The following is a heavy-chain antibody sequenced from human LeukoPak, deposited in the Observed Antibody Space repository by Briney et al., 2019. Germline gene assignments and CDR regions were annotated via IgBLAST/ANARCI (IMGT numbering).Heavy chain of an antibody. CDR3: ARSTPWGIAKDY. Sequence: ASVKVSCKASGYTFTGYYIHWVRQAPGQGLEWMGWINPNSGGTNYALRFQGTVTMTRDTSISTAYMELSRLRSDDTAVYYCARSTPWGIAKDYWGQGTLVTVSS. J-gene: IGHJ4*02. CDR1: GYTFTGYY. V-gene: IGHV1-2*02. D-gene: IGHD6-13*01. CDR2: INPNSGGT.